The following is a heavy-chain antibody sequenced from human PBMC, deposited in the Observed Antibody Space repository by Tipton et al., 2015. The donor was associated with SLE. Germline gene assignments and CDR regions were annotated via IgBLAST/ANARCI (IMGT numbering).Heavy chain of an antibody. D-gene: IGHD3-16*01. J-gene: IGHJ5*02. CDR2: IYYTGST. V-gene: IGHV4-31*03. Sequence: TLSLTCTVSGGSINSGGYYWSWIRQHPGKGLERIGYIYYTGSTFYNPSLNSRLTISVDTSKNQFSLKLSSVTAADTAVYYCARGLRGVMTGDWFDPWGQGTLVTVSS. CDR3: ARGLRGVMTGDWFDP. CDR1: GGSINSGGYY.